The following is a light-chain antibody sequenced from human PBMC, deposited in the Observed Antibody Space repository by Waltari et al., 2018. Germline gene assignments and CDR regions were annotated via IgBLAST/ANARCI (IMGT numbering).Light chain of an antibody. J-gene: IGKJ1*01. CDR2: DAS. CDR3: QQYESKVLT. CDR1: QDISNY. Sequence: DIQMTQSPSSLSASVGDRVTITCQASQDISNYLNWYQQKPGKAPKLLIYDASNLETGVPSRFSGSGSGTDFTFTISSLQPDDFATYYCQQYESKVLTFGQGTRVDIK. V-gene: IGKV1-33*01.